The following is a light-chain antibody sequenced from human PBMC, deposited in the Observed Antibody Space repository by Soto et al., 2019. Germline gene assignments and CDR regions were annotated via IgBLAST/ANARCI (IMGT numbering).Light chain of an antibody. CDR1: SSDVGGYNY. Sequence: QSALTQPASVSGSPGQSITISCTGTSSDVGGYNYVSWYQQHPGKAPKLMIYEVSNRPSGVSNRFSGSKSGNTASLTISGLQDEDEADYYCSSDTTISTLEVFGGGTKVTVL. CDR2: EVS. J-gene: IGLJ3*02. V-gene: IGLV2-14*01. CDR3: SSDTTISTLEV.